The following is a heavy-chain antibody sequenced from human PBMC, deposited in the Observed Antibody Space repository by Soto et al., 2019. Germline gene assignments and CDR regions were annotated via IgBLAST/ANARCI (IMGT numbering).Heavy chain of an antibody. CDR1: GGTFSSYT. D-gene: IGHD1-26*01. J-gene: IGHJ4*02. CDR2: IIPILGIA. Sequence: QVQLVQSGAEVKKPGSSVKVSCKASGGTFSSYTISWVRQAPGQGLEWMGRIIPILGIANYAQKFQGRVRITADKSTSTGYMELSRLRAEDTGVYYCARGAEGYSGSYYQSWGQGTLVTVSS. CDR3: ARGAEGYSGSYYQS. V-gene: IGHV1-69*02.